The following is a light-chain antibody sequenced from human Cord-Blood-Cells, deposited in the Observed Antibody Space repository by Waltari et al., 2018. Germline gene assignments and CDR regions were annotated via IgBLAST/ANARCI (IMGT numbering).Light chain of an antibody. CDR2: QDS. J-gene: IGLJ1*01. CDR3: QAWDSSTYV. V-gene: IGLV3-1*01. CDR1: KLGDQY. Sequence: SYELTQPPSVSVSAGKTASITCSGYKLGDQYACWYQQKPGQSPVLVIYQDSKRPSGIPERFSGSNSGNTATLTISGTQAMDEADYYCQAWDSSTYVFGTGTKVTVL.